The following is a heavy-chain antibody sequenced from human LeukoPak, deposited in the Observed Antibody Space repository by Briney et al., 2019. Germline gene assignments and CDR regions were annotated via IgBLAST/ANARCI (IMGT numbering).Heavy chain of an antibody. Sequence: GGSLRLSCAASGFTFSDYYMTWIRQAPGKGLEWISYISDSGDTFYYVESVKGRFTISRDNAKNSLYLQMSSLRAEDTAVYYCARVRRPAVDLDALDSWGQGTMVTVSS. J-gene: IGHJ3*02. CDR2: ISDSGDTF. CDR1: GFTFSDYY. CDR3: ARVRRPAVDLDALDS. D-gene: IGHD2-2*01. V-gene: IGHV3-11*01.